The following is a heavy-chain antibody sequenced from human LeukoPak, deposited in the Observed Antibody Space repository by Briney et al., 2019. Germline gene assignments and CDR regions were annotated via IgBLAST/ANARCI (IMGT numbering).Heavy chain of an antibody. D-gene: IGHD5-18*01. Sequence: GGSLRLSCAASGFTFSSYGMHWVRQAPGKGLERVAVIWYDGSNKYYADSVKGRFTISRDNSKNTLYLQMNSLRAEDTAVYYCATGDYTAMVTWGQGTLVTVSS. V-gene: IGHV3-33*01. CDR1: GFTFSSYG. CDR2: IWYDGSNK. J-gene: IGHJ4*02. CDR3: ATGDYTAMVT.